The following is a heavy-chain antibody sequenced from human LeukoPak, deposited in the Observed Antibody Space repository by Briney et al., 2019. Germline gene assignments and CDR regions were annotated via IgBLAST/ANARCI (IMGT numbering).Heavy chain of an antibody. J-gene: IGHJ6*03. CDR2: MNPNSGNT. Sequence: ASVKVSCKASGYTFTSYDINWVRQATGQGLEWMGWMNPNSGNTGYAQKFQGRVTMTRNTSISTAYMELSSLRFEDTAVYYCARGFVEGLYYYYYYMDVWGKGTTVTVSS. CDR1: GYTFTSYD. CDR3: ARGFVEGLYYYYYYMDV. V-gene: IGHV1-8*01.